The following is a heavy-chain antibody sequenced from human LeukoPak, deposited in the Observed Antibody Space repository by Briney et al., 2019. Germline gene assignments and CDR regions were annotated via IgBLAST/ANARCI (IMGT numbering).Heavy chain of an antibody. J-gene: IGHJ4*02. CDR1: GFTFSSYA. CDR3: ATHTIFGVVITKGLFDY. Sequence: GGSLRLSCAAPGFTFSSYAMSWVRQAPGKGLEWVSAISGSGGSTYYADSVKGRFTISRDNSKNTLYLQMNSLRAEDTAVYYCATHTIFGVVITKGLFDYWGQGTLVTVSS. D-gene: IGHD3-3*01. CDR2: ISGSGGST. V-gene: IGHV3-23*01.